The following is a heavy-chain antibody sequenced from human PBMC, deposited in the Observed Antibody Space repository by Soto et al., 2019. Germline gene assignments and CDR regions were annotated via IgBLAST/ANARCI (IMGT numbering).Heavy chain of an antibody. CDR2: IWYDGSNK. J-gene: IGHJ4*02. CDR3: ARAAGTEGYFDY. D-gene: IGHD6-13*01. V-gene: IGHV3-33*01. CDR1: GFTFSSYG. Sequence: QVQLVESGGGVVQPGRSLRLSCAASGFTFSSYGMHWVRQAPGKGLEWVAVIWYDGSNKYYADSVKGRFTISRDNSKNTLYLQMNSLRAEDTAVYDCARAAGTEGYFDYWGQGTLVTVSS.